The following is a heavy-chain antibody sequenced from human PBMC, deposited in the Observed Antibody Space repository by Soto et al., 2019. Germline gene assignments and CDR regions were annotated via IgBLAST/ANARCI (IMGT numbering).Heavy chain of an antibody. V-gene: IGHV3-33*01. D-gene: IGHD5-18*01. CDR1: GFTFSTYG. CDR3: GRDGALGDTAVVDS. CDR2: IWSDGSNK. Sequence: QVQLLESGGGVVQPGKSLRLSCAASGFTFSTYGMHWVRQAPGKGLEWVAVIWSDGSNKYHGDSLKGRFTISRDNSKNTLYLQINNLRAEDTAVYYCGRDGALGDTAVVDSWGQGTLVTVSS. J-gene: IGHJ4*02.